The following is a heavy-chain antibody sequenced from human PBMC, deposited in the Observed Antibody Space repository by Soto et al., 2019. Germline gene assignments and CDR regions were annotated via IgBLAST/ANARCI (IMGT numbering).Heavy chain of an antibody. J-gene: IGHJ6*02. Sequence: GESLKISCQGSGYICTTYWIGWVRQMPGKGLEWMGIIYPTDSDTRYSPSFQGQVTISADKTITTAYLQWSSLRASDTAVYYCARSGYSSHGMDVWGQGTTVTVSS. D-gene: IGHD5-12*01. V-gene: IGHV5-51*01. CDR1: GYICTTYW. CDR3: ARSGYSSHGMDV. CDR2: IYPTDSDT.